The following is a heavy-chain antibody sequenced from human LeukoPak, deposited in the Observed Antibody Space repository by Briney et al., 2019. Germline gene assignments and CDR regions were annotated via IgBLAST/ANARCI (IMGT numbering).Heavy chain of an antibody. Sequence: ASVQVSCKASGYSFSIYGITWARQAPGQGLEYLGWISASDGTTNYAQKVQDRVNMTTDTSTSTAYLELRSLRSEDTAVYYCARCGAAVTTHFSHWGQGTLVTVSS. CDR2: ISASDGTT. V-gene: IGHV1-18*01. D-gene: IGHD4-17*01. J-gene: IGHJ4*02. CDR1: GYSFSIYG. CDR3: ARCGAAVTTHFSH.